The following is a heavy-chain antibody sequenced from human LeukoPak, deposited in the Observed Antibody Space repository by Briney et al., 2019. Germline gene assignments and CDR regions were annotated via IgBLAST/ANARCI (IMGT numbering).Heavy chain of an antibody. J-gene: IGHJ3*02. CDR1: GYTFTSYG. CDR3: TRVGGYSPSSTGGSAFDI. V-gene: IGHV1-18*01. CDR2: LSPYSGNT. Sequence: VASVKVSCKTSGYTFTSYGLTWVRQAPGQGLEWVGWLSPYSGNTNYAQKVQDRVIMTTDTSTSTAYMELRSLRSDDTAMYFCTRVGGYSPSSTGGSAFDIWGQGTMVTVSS. D-gene: IGHD6-6*01.